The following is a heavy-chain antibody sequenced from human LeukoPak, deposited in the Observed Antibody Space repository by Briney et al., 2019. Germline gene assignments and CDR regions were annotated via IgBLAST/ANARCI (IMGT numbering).Heavy chain of an antibody. D-gene: IGHD3-10*01. CDR1: GFTFNSYW. J-gene: IGHJ3*02. CDR3: ARGPGAIDAFDI. CDR2: INSDGSST. Sequence: GGSLRLSCAASGFTFNSYWMHWVRQAPGKGLVWVSRINSDGSSTSYADSVKGRFTISRDNAKNTLYLQMNSLRAEDTAVYYCARGPGAIDAFDIWGQGTMVTVSS. V-gene: IGHV3-74*01.